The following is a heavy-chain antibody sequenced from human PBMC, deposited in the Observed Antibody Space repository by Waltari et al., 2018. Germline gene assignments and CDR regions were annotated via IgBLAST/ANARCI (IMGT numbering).Heavy chain of an antibody. V-gene: IGHV3-74*01. CDR3: IRENIAAAGLES. CDR1: GFIFSSYW. D-gene: IGHD6-13*01. J-gene: IGHJ4*02. Sequence: EVQLVESGGGLVQPGWSLRLSCVASGFIFSSYWMALVRQAPGKGLVWVSRINYDGSSTTYADSVKGRFTISRDNAKNTLYLHMSSLRAEDTAVYYCIRENIAAAGLESWGQGTLVTVSS. CDR2: INYDGSST.